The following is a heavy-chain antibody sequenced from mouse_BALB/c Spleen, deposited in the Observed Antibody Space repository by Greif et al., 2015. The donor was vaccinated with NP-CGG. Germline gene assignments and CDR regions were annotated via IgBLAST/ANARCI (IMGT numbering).Heavy chain of an antibody. V-gene: IGHV5-17*02. CDR3: ARYNSYWYFDV. CDR1: GFTFSSFG. J-gene: IGHJ1*01. D-gene: IGHD1-3*01. CDR2: ISSGSSTI. Sequence: EVQLQESGGGLVQPGGSRKLSCAASGFTFSSFGMHWVRQAPEKGLEWVAYISSGSSTIYYADTVKGRFTISRDNPKNTLFLQMTSLRSEDTAMYYCARYNSYWYFDVWGAGTTVTVSS.